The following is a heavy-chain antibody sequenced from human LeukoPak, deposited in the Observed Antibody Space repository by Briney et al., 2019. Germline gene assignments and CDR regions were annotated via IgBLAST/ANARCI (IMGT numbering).Heavy chain of an antibody. J-gene: IGHJ4*02. CDR1: GFTFTNYA. D-gene: IGHD6-19*01. CDR2: IIGNGGST. CDR3: ARRPSSGWSYFDY. Sequence: GGSLRLSCAASGFTFTNYAMTWVRQAPGKGLEWVSAIIGNGGSTYYADSVKGRFTISRDNSKNTLYLQMNSLRAEDTAVYYCARRPSSGWSYFDYWGQGTLVTVYS. V-gene: IGHV3-23*01.